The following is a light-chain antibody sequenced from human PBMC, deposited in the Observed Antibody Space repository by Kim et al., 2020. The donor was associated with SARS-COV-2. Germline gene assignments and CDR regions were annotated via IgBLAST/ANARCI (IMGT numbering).Light chain of an antibody. Sequence: DIQMTQSPSSLSASVGDRVTITCRASQDISNYLAWFQLKPGKAPKLLIYAESALQPGVPSRFSGSGSGTDFTLTVTSLQPEDVATYFCQKCDSAPRTFGQWTKVDIK. CDR1: QDISNY. J-gene: IGKJ1*01. V-gene: IGKV1-27*01. CDR3: QKCDSAPRT. CDR2: AES.